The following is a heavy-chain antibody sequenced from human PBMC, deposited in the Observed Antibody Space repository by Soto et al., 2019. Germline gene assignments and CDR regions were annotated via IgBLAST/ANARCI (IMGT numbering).Heavy chain of an antibody. CDR3: ARENQLLTDY. V-gene: IGHV3-48*01. Sequence: SYSMNWVRQAPGKGLEWVSYISSSSSTIYYADSVKGRFTISRDNAKNSLYLQMNSLRAEDTAVYYCARENQLLTDYWGQGTLVTVSS. J-gene: IGHJ4*02. CDR1: SYS. CDR2: ISSSSSTI. D-gene: IGHD2-2*01.